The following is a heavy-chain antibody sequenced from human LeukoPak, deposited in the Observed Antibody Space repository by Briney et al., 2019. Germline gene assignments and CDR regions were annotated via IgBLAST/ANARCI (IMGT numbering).Heavy chain of an antibody. V-gene: IGHV3-23*01. J-gene: IGHJ3*02. CDR3: AKKGRGYSLHDAFDI. CDR2: ISGSGGST. D-gene: IGHD5-18*01. Sequence: GGSLRLSCAASGFTFSSYAMSWVRQAPGKGLEWVSAISGSGGSTYYADSVKGRFTISRDDSKNTLYLQMNSLRAEDTAVYYCAKKGRGYSLHDAFDIWGQGTMVTVSS. CDR1: GFTFSSYA.